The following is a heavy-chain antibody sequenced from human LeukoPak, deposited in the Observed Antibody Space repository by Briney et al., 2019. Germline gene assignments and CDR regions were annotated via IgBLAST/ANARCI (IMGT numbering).Heavy chain of an antibody. J-gene: IGHJ3*02. CDR2: MNPNSGNT. CDR1: GYTFTSYD. V-gene: IGHV1-8*03. CDR3: ARYCSSTSGYMGDDAFDI. D-gene: IGHD2-2*02. Sequence: GASVKVSCKASGYTFTSYDINWVRQATGQGLEWMGWMNPNSGNTGYAQKFQGRVSITRNTSISTAYMELSSLRSEDTAVYYCARYCSSTSGYMGDDAFDIWGQGTMVTVSS.